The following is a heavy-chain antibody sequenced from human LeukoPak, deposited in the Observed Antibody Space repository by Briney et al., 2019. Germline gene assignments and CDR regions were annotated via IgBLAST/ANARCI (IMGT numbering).Heavy chain of an antibody. CDR3: ARALLLWFGELLTPMNYYYYGMDV. D-gene: IGHD3-10*01. V-gene: IGHV1-69*13. CDR1: GGTFSSYA. CDR2: IIPIFGTA. J-gene: IGHJ6*02. Sequence: GASVKVSCKASGGTFSSYAISWVRQAPGQGLEWMGGIIPIFGTANYAQKFQGRVTITADESTSIAYMELSSLRSEDTAVYYCARALLLWFGELLTPMNYYYYGMDVWGQGTTATVSS.